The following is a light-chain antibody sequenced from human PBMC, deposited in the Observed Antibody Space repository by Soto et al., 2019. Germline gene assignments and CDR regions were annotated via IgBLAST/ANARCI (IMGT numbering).Light chain of an antibody. CDR1: SDSVSTSYY. CDR2: NTN. J-gene: IGLJ3*02. Sequence: QTVVTQEPSFSVSPGRTVTLTCGLSSDSVSTSYYPSWYQQTPGQAPRTLIYNTNTRSSGVPDRFSGSILGNKAALTITGAQADDDSDYYCVLYMGSGTWVFGGGTQLTVL. V-gene: IGLV8-61*01. CDR3: VLYMGSGTWV.